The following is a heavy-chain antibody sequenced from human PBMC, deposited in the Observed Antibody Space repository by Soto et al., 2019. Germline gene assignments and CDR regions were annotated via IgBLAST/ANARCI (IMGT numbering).Heavy chain of an antibody. CDR3: ARGWGGDCHHGMDV. Sequence: QVQLQESGPGLVKPSQTLSLTCTVSGGSISSGGYYWSWIRQHPGKGLEWIGYIYYSGSTYYNPSLKSRVTVSVDTSKNQCSRKLSSVTAAETAVYYCARGWGGDCHHGMDVWGQGTTVTVSS. D-gene: IGHD2-21*02. J-gene: IGHJ6*02. CDR1: GGSISSGGYY. V-gene: IGHV4-31*03. CDR2: IYYSGST.